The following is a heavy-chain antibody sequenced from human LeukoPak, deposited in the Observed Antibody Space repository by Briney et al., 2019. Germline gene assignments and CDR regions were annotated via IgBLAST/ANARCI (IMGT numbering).Heavy chain of an antibody. CDR1: GFTLSSYG. CDR3: AKGDSGSYYKALDY. V-gene: IGHV3-30*18. D-gene: IGHD3-10*01. J-gene: IGHJ4*02. CDR2: ISSDESDK. Sequence: PGRSLRLSCAVSGFTLSSYGIHWVCQAPGKGLEWVAVISSDESDKYYVDSVKGRFTISRDNTKNTLYLQMNSLQAEDTAVYYCAKGDSGSYYKALDYWGQGTLVTVSS.